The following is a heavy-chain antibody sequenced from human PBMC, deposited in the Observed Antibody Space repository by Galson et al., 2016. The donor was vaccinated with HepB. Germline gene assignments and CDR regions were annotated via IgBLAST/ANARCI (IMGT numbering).Heavy chain of an antibody. CDR1: GYSFTSYW. J-gene: IGHJ6*02. CDR2: IYSGDSDT. Sequence: QSGAEVKRPGESLKISCRVYGYSFTSYWLAWVRQMPGKGLGWMGIIYSGDSDTKYSPSLEGQVTTSVDKSINTAFLHWNSLQASDSGIYFCARHRSNPKSRDYHYGLDVWGQGTTVTVSS. CDR3: ARHRSNPKSRDYHYGLDV. D-gene: IGHD4/OR15-4a*01. V-gene: IGHV5-51*01.